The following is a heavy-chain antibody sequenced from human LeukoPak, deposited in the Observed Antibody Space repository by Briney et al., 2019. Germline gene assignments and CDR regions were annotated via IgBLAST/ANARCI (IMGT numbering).Heavy chain of an antibody. Sequence: GGSLRLSCAASGLRFSDYYVSWIRQAPGKGLQWVSYISSGGDIMHYADPVKGRFTISRDNSKNTLYLQMNSLRAEDTAVYYCAKVAFYSSGWYDWFDPWGQGTLSPSPQ. D-gene: IGHD6-19*01. V-gene: IGHV3-11*04. J-gene: IGHJ5*02. CDR2: ISSGGDIM. CDR3: AKVAFYSSGWYDWFDP. CDR1: GLRFSDYY.